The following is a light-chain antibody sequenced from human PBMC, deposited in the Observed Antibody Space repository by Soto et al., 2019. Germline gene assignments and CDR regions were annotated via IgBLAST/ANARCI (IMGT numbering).Light chain of an antibody. J-gene: IGLJ1*01. Sequence: QSALTQPASVSGSPGQSITISCTGTSSDVGGYNYVSWYQQHPGKAPKVMIYDVSNRPSGVSNRFSGSKSGNTASLTISGLQAEDEADYYCSSHTSSSTPYVFGTGTKLTVL. V-gene: IGLV2-14*01. CDR2: DVS. CDR1: SSDVGGYNY. CDR3: SSHTSSSTPYV.